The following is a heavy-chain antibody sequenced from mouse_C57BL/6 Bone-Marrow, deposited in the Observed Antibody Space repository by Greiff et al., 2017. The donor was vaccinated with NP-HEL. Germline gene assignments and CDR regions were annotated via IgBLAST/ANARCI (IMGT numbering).Heavy chain of an antibody. Sequence: EVQLQQSGPELVKPGASVKISCKASGYSFTGYYMNWVKQSPEKSLEWIGEINPSTGGTTYNQKFKAKATLTVDKSSSTAYMQLKILTSEDSAVYYCALPGFDYWGQGTTLTVSS. CDR2: INPSTGGT. J-gene: IGHJ2*01. CDR3: ALPGFDY. CDR1: GYSFTGYY. V-gene: IGHV1-42*01.